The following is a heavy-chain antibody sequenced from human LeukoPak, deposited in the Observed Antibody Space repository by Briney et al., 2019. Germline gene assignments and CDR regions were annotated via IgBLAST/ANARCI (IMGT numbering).Heavy chain of an antibody. CDR3: AREMATTRMGYFDY. D-gene: IGHD5-24*01. Sequence: PSETLSLTCAVSGYSISSGYYWGWIRQPPGKGLEWIGSIYHSGSTYYNPSLKSRVTISVDTSKNQFSLELSSVTAADTAVYYCAREMATTRMGYFDYWGQGTLVTVSS. CDR2: IYHSGST. V-gene: IGHV4-38-2*01. CDR1: GYSISSGYY. J-gene: IGHJ4*02.